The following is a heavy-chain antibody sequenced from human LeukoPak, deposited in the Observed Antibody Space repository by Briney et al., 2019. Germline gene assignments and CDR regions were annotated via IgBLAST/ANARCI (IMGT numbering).Heavy chain of an antibody. CDR3: ARHDYDEANWFDP. V-gene: IGHV4-39*01. Sequence: SETLSLTCTVSGGSISSSSYYWGWIRQPPGKGLEWIGSIYYSGSTYYNPSLMSRVTISVDTSKNQFSLKLSSVTAADTSVYYCARHDYDEANWFDPWGQGTLVTVSS. CDR2: IYYSGST. D-gene: IGHD4-17*01. CDR1: GGSISSSSYY. J-gene: IGHJ5*02.